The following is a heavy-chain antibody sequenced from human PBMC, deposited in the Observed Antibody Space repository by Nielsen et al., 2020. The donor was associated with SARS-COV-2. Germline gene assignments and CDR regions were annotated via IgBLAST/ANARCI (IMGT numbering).Heavy chain of an antibody. J-gene: IGHJ5*02. V-gene: IGHV4-34*01. D-gene: IGHD3-10*01. Sequence: SETLSPTCAVYGGSFSGYYWSWIRQPPGKGLEWIGEINHSGSTNYNPSLKSRVTISVDTSKNQFSLKLSSVTAADTAVYYCARAPTRVTMVRGGWFDPWGQGTLVTVSS. CDR2: INHSGST. CDR1: GGSFSGYY. CDR3: ARAPTRVTMVRGGWFDP.